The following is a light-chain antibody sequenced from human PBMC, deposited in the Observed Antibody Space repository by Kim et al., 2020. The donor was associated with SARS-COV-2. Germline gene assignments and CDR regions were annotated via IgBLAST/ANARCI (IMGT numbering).Light chain of an antibody. J-gene: IGKJ4*01. CDR3: QQYNSYSLT. CDR2: KAS. Sequence: ASVGDRVTITCRASQSISSWLAWYQQKPGKAPKLLIYKASSLESGVPSRFSGSGSGTEFTLTINSLQPDDFATYYCQQYNSYSLTFGGGTKVDIK. V-gene: IGKV1-5*03. CDR1: QSISSW.